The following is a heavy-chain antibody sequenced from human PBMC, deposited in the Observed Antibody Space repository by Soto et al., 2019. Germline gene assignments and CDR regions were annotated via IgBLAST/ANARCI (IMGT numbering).Heavy chain of an antibody. J-gene: IGHJ5*02. CDR2: INAGNGNT. D-gene: IGHD3-16*01. Sequence: ASVKVSCKASGYTFTSYAMHWVRQAPGQRLEWMGWINAGNGNTKYSQKFQGRVTITRDTSASTAYMELSSLRSEDTAVYYCARGRGRYDGKFVGNWFDPWGQGTLVTVSS. CDR3: ARGRGRYDGKFVGNWFDP. V-gene: IGHV1-3*01. CDR1: GYTFTSYA.